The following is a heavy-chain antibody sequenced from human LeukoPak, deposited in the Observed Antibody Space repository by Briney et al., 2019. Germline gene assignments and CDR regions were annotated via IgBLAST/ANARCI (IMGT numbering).Heavy chain of an antibody. V-gene: IGHV3-33*01. D-gene: IGHD2-2*01. CDR3: ARGGDSTSSRTYWYFDL. Sequence: GGSLRLSCAASGFTFSNYGMHWVRQAPGKGLEWVAIIWFDGSNTYYGDSVKGRFTISRDNSKNTLYLQMNSLRAEDTAVYYCARGGDSTSSRTYWYFDLWGRGTLVTVSS. J-gene: IGHJ2*01. CDR1: GFTFSNYG. CDR2: IWFDGSNT.